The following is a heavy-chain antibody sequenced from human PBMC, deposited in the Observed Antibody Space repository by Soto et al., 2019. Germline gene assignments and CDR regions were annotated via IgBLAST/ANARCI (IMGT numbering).Heavy chain of an antibody. CDR3: AKSRGGSSWYEGDS. CDR1: GFTFSSYF. D-gene: IGHD6-13*01. J-gene: IGHJ4*02. Sequence: PGGSLXLSCAASGFTFSSYFMHWVRQAPGKGLEWVAVISYAGDYQYYADSVKGRFTISRDNSKNTLYLQMNTLRPEDTAVYFCAKSRGGSSWYEGDSWGQGTLVTVSS. CDR2: ISYAGDYQ. V-gene: IGHV3-30*18.